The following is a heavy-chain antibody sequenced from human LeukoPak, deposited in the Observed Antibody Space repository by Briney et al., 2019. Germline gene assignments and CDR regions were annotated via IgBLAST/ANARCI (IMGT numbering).Heavy chain of an antibody. Sequence: PSETLSLTCAVYGGSFSGYYWSWIRQPPGKGLEWIGETNHSGSTNYNPSLKSRVTISVDTSKNQFSLKLSSVTAADTAVYYCARGTSTVEYSSGRHFDYWGQGTLVTVSS. D-gene: IGHD6-19*01. J-gene: IGHJ4*02. V-gene: IGHV4-34*01. CDR2: TNHSGST. CDR1: GGSFSGYY. CDR3: ARGTSTVEYSSGRHFDY.